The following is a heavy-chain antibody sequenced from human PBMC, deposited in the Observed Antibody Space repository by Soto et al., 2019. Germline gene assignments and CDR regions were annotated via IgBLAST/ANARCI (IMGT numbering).Heavy chain of an antibody. D-gene: IGHD6-13*01. Sequence: PGESLKISCKGSGYSFTSYWISWVRQMPGKGLEWMGRIDPSDSYTNYSPSFQGHVTISADKSISTAYLQWSSLKASDTAMYYCARWSEFGQQLVLPYYYYGMDVWGQGTTVTVSS. CDR2: IDPSDSYT. CDR1: GYSFTSYW. J-gene: IGHJ6*02. CDR3: ARWSEFGQQLVLPYYYYGMDV. V-gene: IGHV5-10-1*01.